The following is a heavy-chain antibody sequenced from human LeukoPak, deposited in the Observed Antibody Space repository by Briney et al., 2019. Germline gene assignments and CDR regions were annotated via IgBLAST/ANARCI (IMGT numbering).Heavy chain of an antibody. D-gene: IGHD3-22*01. CDR2: INPSGGST. CDR3: ARDLRDYYDSSGYYYPLDY. Sequence: ASVKVSCKASGYTFTSYYMHWVRQAPGQGLEWMGIINPSGGSTSYAQKFQGRVTMTRDTSTSTVYMELSSLRAEDTAVYYCARDLRDYYDSSGYYYPLDYWGQGTLVTVSS. V-gene: IGHV1-46*01. J-gene: IGHJ4*02. CDR1: GYTFTSYY.